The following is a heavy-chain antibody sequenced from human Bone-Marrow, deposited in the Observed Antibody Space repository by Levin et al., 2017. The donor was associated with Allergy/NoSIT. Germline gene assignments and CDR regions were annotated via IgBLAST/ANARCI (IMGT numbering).Heavy chain of an antibody. V-gene: IGHV3-23*01. J-gene: IGHJ4*02. CDR3: AKGVGDSGYSGLDC. Sequence: GGSLRLSCTASGFTFSSYAMSWVRQAPGKGLEWVSVISGSGGSTYYADSVKGRFIISRDDSKNTLSLQMNSLRAEETAVYYGAKGVGDSGYSGLDCWGQGTLVTVSS. CDR2: ISGSGGST. D-gene: IGHD2-15*01. CDR1: GFTFSSYA.